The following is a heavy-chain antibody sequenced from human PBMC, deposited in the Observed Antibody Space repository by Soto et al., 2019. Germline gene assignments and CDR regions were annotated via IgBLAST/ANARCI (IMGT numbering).Heavy chain of an antibody. V-gene: IGHV1-58*02. CDR2: IVVGSGKT. Sequence: QMQLVQSGPEVKKPGTSVKVSCKASGITSSSSAMQWVRQARGQRLEWIGWIVVGSGKTNYAQKFQERVTITRDMSTSTGYMELRNLRSEDTAVYYCVAPELDITQEAYGLDVWGQGTAVTVSS. CDR1: GITSSSSA. CDR3: VAPELDITQEAYGLDV. D-gene: IGHD3-9*01. J-gene: IGHJ6*02.